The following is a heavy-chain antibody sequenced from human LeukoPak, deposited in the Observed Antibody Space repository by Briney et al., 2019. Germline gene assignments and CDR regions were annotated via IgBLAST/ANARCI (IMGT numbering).Heavy chain of an antibody. CDR3: ARGGGDSSSLNWFDP. D-gene: IGHD3-16*01. CDR2: IYYSGGT. Sequence: SETLSLTCTVSGGSITTSSYSWGWIRQPPGKGLEWIGNIYYSGGTYYNASLKSRVTMSVDTSKNQSSLKLSSVTAAGTAVYYCARGGGDSSSLNWFDPWGQGTLVTVSS. V-gene: IGHV4-39*01. J-gene: IGHJ5*02. CDR1: GGSITTSSYS.